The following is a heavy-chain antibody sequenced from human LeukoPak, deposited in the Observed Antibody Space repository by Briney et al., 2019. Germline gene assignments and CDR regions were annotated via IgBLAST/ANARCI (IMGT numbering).Heavy chain of an antibody. CDR1: GYTFTSHS. Sequence: GGSLQIYCKGSGYTFTSHSIGWMRQMPGKGLEWMGIIYPGDSDTRYSPSFQGQVTMSADRSTSTAYLQWSSLKASDTATYYCAWGYSRASGFCGMYDWGQGTTVTVSS. J-gene: IGHJ6*02. CDR2: IYPGDSDT. CDR3: AWGYSRASGFCGMYD. V-gene: IGHV5-51*01. D-gene: IGHD6-6*01.